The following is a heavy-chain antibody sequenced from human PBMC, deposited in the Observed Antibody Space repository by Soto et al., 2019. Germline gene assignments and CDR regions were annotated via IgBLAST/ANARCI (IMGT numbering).Heavy chain of an antibody. CDR3: ARDTILTYYYDSSGYYEGGYYYYGMDV. Sequence: ASVKVSCKASGYTFTGYYMHWVRQAPGQGLEWMGWINPNSGGTNYAQKFQGWVTMTGDTSISTAYMELSRLRSDDTAVYYCARDTILTYYYDSSGYYEGGYYYYGMDVWGQGTTVTVSS. V-gene: IGHV1-2*04. CDR1: GYTFTGYY. CDR2: INPNSGGT. D-gene: IGHD3-22*01. J-gene: IGHJ6*02.